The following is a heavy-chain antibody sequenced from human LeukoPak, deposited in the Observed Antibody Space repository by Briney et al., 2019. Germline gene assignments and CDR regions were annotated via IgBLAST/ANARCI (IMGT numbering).Heavy chain of an antibody. V-gene: IGHV1-46*01. J-gene: IGHJ6*03. CDR1: GYTFTSNY. CDR2: ISPSGGST. CDR3: ASGRYSGSGVYYYYYMDV. D-gene: IGHD1-26*01. Sequence: WASVKVSCKAFGYTFTSNYMHWVRQAPGQGPEWMGVISPSGGSTTYAQKFQGRVTITADKSTSTAYMELSSLRSEDTAVYYCASGRYSGSGVYYYYYMDVWGKGTTVTVSS.